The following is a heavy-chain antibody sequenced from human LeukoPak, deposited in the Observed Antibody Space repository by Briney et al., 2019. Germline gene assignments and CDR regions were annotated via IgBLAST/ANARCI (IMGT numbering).Heavy chain of an antibody. V-gene: IGHV3-21*01. CDR3: TRDATYYLRYGYFDY. CDR1: GFTFTTYS. CDR2: ISSTSSYV. D-gene: IGHD2/OR15-2a*01. J-gene: IGHJ4*02. Sequence: GGSLRLSCAASGFTFTTYSMNWVRQAPGKGPEWVSSISSTSSYVYYADSVRGRFTISRDNAKNSVYLQMNSLRAEDTAVYYCTRDATYYLRYGYFDYWGQGTLVTVSS.